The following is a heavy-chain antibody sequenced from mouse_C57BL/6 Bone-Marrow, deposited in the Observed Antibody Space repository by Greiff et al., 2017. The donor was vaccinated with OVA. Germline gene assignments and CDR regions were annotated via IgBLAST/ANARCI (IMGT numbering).Heavy chain of an antibody. J-gene: IGHJ3*01. CDR1: GYTFTSYW. D-gene: IGHD4-1*01. CDR2: IDPSDSYT. CDR3: ARWDWDWFAY. Sequence: QVQLQQPGAELVKPGASVKLSCKASGYTFTSYWMQWVKQRPGQGLEWIGEIDPSDSYTNYNQKFKGKATLTVDTSSSTAYMQLSSLTSEDSAVDYCARWDWDWFAYWGQGTLVTVSA. V-gene: IGHV1-50*01.